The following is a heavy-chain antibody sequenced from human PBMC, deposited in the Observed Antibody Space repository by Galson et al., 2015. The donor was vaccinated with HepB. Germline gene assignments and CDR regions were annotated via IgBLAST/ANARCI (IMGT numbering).Heavy chain of an antibody. V-gene: IGHV3-74*01. CDR3: ARSRVERTVAGTFDY. J-gene: IGHJ4*02. Sequence: LRLSCASSGFTFSSYWMHWVRQVPGKGLVWVSRINSDGSSTTYADSVKGRFTISRDNAKNTLYLQMNSLRVEDTAVYYCARSRVERTVAGTFDYWGQGTLVTVSS. CDR2: INSDGSST. D-gene: IGHD6-19*01. CDR1: GFTFSSYW.